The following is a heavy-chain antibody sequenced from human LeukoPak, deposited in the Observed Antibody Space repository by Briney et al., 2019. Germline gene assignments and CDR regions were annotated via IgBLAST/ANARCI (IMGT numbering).Heavy chain of an antibody. CDR2: IHYSGRS. J-gene: IGHJ3*02. V-gene: IGHV4-34*01. CDR1: GGSFSGYY. CDR3: ARVSGFGDPDYDAFDI. Sequence: SETLSLTCAVYGGSFSGYYWSWIRHHSGKGLEWMGYIHYSGRSYYNPSLKSRVTVSVDTSKNQFSLKLTSVTAADTAVYYCARVSGFGDPDYDAFDIWGQGTMVTVSS. D-gene: IGHD3-10*01.